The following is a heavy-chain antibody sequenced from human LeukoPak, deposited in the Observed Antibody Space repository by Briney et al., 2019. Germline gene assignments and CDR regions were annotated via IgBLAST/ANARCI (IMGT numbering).Heavy chain of an antibody. CDR1: GGSISSYY. V-gene: IGHV4-59*01. CDR3: ATVYNETDAFDI. Sequence: SETLSLTCTVSGGSISSYYWSWIRQPPGKGLEWIGYIYYSGSTNYNPSLKSRVTISVDTSKNQFSLKLSSVTAADTAVYYCATVYNETDAFDIWGQGIMVTVSS. D-gene: IGHD5-24*01. CDR2: IYYSGST. J-gene: IGHJ3*02.